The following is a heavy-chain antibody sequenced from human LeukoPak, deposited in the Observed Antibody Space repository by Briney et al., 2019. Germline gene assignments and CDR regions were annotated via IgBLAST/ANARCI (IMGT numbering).Heavy chain of an antibody. CDR2: ISYDGSNK. CDR3: ARDYYFDY. CDR1: GFSFSSYA. V-gene: IGHV3-30-3*01. Sequence: GRSLRLSRAASGFSFSSYAMHWVRQAPGKGLEWVALISYDGSNKYYADSVKGRFTISRDNAKNTLYVQMNSLRAEDTAVYYCARDYYFDYWGQGTLVTVSS. J-gene: IGHJ4*02.